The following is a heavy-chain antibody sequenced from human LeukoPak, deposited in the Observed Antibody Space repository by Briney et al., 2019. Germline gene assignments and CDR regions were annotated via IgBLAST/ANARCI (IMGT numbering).Heavy chain of an antibody. D-gene: IGHD6-19*01. J-gene: IGHJ6*02. V-gene: IGHV3-30*18. CDR3: AKDPLQWLVGPYYGMDV. Sequence: TGGSLRLSCAASGFTFSSYGMHWVRQAPGKGLEWVAVISYDGSNKYYADSVKGRFTISRDNSKNTLYLQMSSLRAEDTAVYYCAKDPLQWLVGPYYGMDVWGQGTTVTVSS. CDR2: ISYDGSNK. CDR1: GFTFSSYG.